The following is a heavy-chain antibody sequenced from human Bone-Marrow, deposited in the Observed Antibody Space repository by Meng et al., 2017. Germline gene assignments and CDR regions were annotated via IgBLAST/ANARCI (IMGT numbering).Heavy chain of an antibody. CDR3: ARDGVSSSWYMGLCAFDI. V-gene: IGHV3-7*01. CDR1: GFTLSSYW. J-gene: IGHJ3*02. D-gene: IGHD6-13*01. Sequence: GESPKTSRAASGFTLSSYWMSWVRQAPGKGLEWVANIKQDGSEKYYVDSVKGRFTISRDNAKNSLYLQMNSLRAEDTAVYYCARDGVSSSWYMGLCAFDIWGQGTMVTVSS. CDR2: IKQDGSEK.